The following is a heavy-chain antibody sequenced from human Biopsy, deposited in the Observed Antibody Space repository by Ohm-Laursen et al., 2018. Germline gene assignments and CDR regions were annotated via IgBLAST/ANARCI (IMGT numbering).Heavy chain of an antibody. Sequence: ASVKVSCKVSEYTLTELPIHWVRQAPGKGLEWMGGFDPEHGETLYAQKFQGRVTVTEDTSTDTAYMELSSLRSDDAAVYYCARGGSFLPSEYFHHWGQGTLVTVSS. V-gene: IGHV1-24*01. J-gene: IGHJ1*01. D-gene: IGHD3-16*01. CDR1: EYTLTELP. CDR2: FDPEHGET. CDR3: ARGGSFLPSEYFHH.